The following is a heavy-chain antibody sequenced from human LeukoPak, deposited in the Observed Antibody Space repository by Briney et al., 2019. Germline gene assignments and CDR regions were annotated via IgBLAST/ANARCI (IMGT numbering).Heavy chain of an antibody. CDR3: ARDLIRVSPPDC. CDR2: ISSFSTYI. V-gene: IGHV3-21*01. D-gene: IGHD2-21*01. Sequence: PGGSLRLSCAASGFAFSTYSMSWVRQAPGKGLEWVSSISSFSTYIYYADSVNGRFTISRDNAKNSLYLQMNSLRDEDTAVYYCARDLIRVSPPDCWGQGTLVTVSA. J-gene: IGHJ4*02. CDR1: GFAFSTYS.